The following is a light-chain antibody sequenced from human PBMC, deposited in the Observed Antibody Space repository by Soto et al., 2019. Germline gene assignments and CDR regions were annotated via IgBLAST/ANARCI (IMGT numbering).Light chain of an antibody. J-gene: IGLJ2*01. V-gene: IGLV2-14*01. CDR2: DVT. Sequence: QSVLTQPASVSGSPGQSITISCTGTSSDIGDYDYVSWYQHFPGKAPKLLIFDVTHRPSGVSDRFSGSKSGNTASLTISGVRPEDEADYYCCSYTDIALDVVFGGGTKLTVL. CDR3: CSYTDIALDVV. CDR1: SSDIGDYDY.